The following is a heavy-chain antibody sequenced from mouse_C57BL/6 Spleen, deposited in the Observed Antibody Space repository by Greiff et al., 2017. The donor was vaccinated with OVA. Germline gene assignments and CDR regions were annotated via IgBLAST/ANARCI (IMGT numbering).Heavy chain of an antibody. CDR3: TAQATFDY. V-gene: IGHV1-26*01. CDR2: INPNNGGT. J-gene: IGHJ2*01. CDR1: GYTFTDYY. Sequence: VQLQQSGPELVKPGASVKISCKASGYTFTDYYMNWVKQSHGKSLEWIGDINPNNGGTSYNQKFKGKATLTVDKSSSTAYMELRSLTSEDSADYYCTAQATFDYWGQGTTLTVSS. D-gene: IGHD3-2*02.